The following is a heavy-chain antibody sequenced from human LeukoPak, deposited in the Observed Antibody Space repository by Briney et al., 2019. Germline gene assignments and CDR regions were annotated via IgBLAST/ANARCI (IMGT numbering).Heavy chain of an antibody. CDR2: IYPDDSDT. V-gene: IGHV5-51*01. CDR1: GYSSTSYW. D-gene: IGHD6-19*01. CDR3: ARLGSYSSGWLPTWNYYYFYMDV. Sequence: GESLKTSCNGSGYSSTSYWIGWVRQMPRKGLEWMRVIYPDDSDTRYSPSLQGQVTISADKSISPAYLQLSRLTASDTAMYYCARLGSYSSGWLPTWNYYYFYMDVWGKGTTVTVCS. J-gene: IGHJ6*03.